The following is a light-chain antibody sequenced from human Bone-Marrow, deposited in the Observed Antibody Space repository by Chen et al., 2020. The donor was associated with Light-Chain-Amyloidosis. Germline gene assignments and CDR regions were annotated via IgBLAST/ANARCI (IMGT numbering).Light chain of an antibody. CDR1: NIGSTS. Sequence: YVLTQPPSVPVAPGQTATNACGVHNIGSTSVHWYQQTPGQAPLLVVYDDSDRPSGIPERLSGSNSGNTATLTISRVEAGDEADYYCQVWDRSSDRPVFGGGTKLTVL. CDR3: QVWDRSSDRPV. J-gene: IGLJ3*02. V-gene: IGLV3-21*02. CDR2: DDS.